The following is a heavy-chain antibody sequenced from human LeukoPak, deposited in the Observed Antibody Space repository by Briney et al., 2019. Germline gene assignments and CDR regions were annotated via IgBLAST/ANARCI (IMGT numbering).Heavy chain of an antibody. CDR1: GFTFNSYG. V-gene: IGHV3-30*03. CDR2: ISYDGSNK. CDR3: ARDRVAAAGSDY. Sequence: PGRSLRLSCAASGFTFNSYGMHWVRRAPGKGLEWVTLISYDGSNKYYADSVKGRFTISRDNSKNTLYLQMNSLRVEDTAVYYCARDRVAAAGSDYWGQGTLVTVSS. J-gene: IGHJ4*02. D-gene: IGHD6-13*01.